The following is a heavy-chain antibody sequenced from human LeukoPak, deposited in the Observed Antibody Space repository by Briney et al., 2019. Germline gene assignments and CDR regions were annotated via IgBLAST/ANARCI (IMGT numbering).Heavy chain of an antibody. CDR2: ISSSSTI. V-gene: IGHV3-48*01. CDR3: ARDGTVAGNPFDY. J-gene: IGHJ4*02. Sequence: PGGSLRLSCAASGFTFSSYSMNWVRQAPGKGLEWVSYISSSSTIYYADSVKGRFTISRDNAKNSLYLQMNSLRAEDTAVYYCARDGTVAGNPFDYWGQGTLVTVSS. D-gene: IGHD6-19*01. CDR1: GFTFSSYS.